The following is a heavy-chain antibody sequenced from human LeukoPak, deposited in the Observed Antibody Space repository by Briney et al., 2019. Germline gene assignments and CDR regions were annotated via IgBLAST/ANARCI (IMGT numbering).Heavy chain of an antibody. CDR3: ARNYYYDSSGTEGNYFDY. CDR2: INPNSGGT. V-gene: IGHV1-2*02. CDR1: GYTFTGYY. J-gene: IGHJ4*02. D-gene: IGHD3-22*01. Sequence: GASVKVSCKASGYTFTGYYMHWARQAPGQGLEWMGWINPNSGGTNYAQKFQGRVTMTRDTSISTAYMELSRLRSDDTAVYYCARNYYYDSSGTEGNYFDYWGQGTLVTVSS.